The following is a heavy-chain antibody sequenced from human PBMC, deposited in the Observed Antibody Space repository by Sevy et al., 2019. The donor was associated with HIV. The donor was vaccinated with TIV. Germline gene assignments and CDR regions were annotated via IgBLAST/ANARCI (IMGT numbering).Heavy chain of an antibody. V-gene: IGHV3-7*04. CDR2: IYEDGSVK. CDR1: GFTFRTYW. CDR3: VRAIQKSESY. J-gene: IGHJ4*02. Sequence: GGSLRLSCEASGFTFRTYWMNWVHQAPGKGLEWVANIYEDGSVKYYVDSVKGRFTISRDNAKNSVYLQMNSLRAEDAALYYFVRAIQKSESYWGQGTLVTVSS.